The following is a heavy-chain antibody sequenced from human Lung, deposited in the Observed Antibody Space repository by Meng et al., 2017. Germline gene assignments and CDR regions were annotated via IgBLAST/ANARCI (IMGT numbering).Heavy chain of an antibody. CDR1: GWSFSGYY. J-gene: IGHJ2*01. CDR3: ARPKQANWYFDL. CDR2: INHSGST. V-gene: IGHV4-34*01. Sequence: QVHLQQWGAGLLKPSETLSLTCAVYGWSFSGYYWSWIRQPPGKGLEWIGEINHSGSTNYNPSLKSRVTISVDTSKNQFSLKLSSVTAADTAVYYCARPKQANWYFDLWGRGTLVTVFS. D-gene: IGHD1/OR15-1a*01.